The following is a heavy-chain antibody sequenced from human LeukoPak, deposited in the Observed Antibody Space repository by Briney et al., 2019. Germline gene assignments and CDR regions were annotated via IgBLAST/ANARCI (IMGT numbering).Heavy chain of an antibody. J-gene: IGHJ6*02. V-gene: IGHV3-23*01. Sequence: GGSLTLSCAASGFTFVSYAMTWVRQAPGKGLEWVSDIGGSGGTTYYADTVKGCITVSRNNSKNPLFLQMNSLADGATAVYYCAKGRGGGHIYGLDVWGQGTIVTVSS. CDR2: IGGSGGTT. CDR3: AKGRGGGHIYGLDV. D-gene: IGHD2-15*01. CDR1: GFTFVSYA.